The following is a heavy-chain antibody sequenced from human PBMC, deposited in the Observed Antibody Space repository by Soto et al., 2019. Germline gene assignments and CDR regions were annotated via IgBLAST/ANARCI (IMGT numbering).Heavy chain of an antibody. D-gene: IGHD3-10*01. CDR3: ARECRMVRGYYYYYGMDV. CDR1: GFTFSSYW. Sequence: GGSLRLSCAASGFTFSSYWMSWVRQAPGKGLEWVANIKQDGSEKYYVDSVKGRFTISRDNAKNSLYLQMNSLRAEDTAVYYCARECRMVRGYYYYYGMDVWGQGTTVTVSS. CDR2: IKQDGSEK. J-gene: IGHJ6*02. V-gene: IGHV3-7*05.